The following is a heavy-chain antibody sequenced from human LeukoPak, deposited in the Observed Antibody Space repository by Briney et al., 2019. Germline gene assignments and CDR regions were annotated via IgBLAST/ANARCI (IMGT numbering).Heavy chain of an antibody. CDR3: ARGSGDSSGYYFDGFDY. V-gene: IGHV3-33*01. Sequence: GGSLRLSCAASGFTFSSYGMHWVRQAPGKGLEWVAVIWYDGSNKYYADSVKGRFTISRDNSKNTLYLQMNSLRAEDTAVYYCARGSGDSSGYYFDGFDYWGQGTLVTVSS. CDR2: IWYDGSNK. J-gene: IGHJ4*02. CDR1: GFTFSSYG. D-gene: IGHD3-22*01.